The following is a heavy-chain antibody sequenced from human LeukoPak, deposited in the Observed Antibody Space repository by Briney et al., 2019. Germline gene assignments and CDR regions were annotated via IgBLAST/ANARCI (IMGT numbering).Heavy chain of an antibody. J-gene: IGHJ4*02. D-gene: IGHD2-15*01. CDR1: GYTFTAYY. CDR3: ARDQYCSGGHCYNRAFDY. CDR2: INPNSGGT. V-gene: IGHV1-2*02. Sequence: GASVKVSCKASGYTFTAYYMHWVRQAPGQGLEWMGWINPNSGGTNYAQKFQGRVTMTRDTSISTAFMELSSLISDDTAVYYCARDQYCSGGHCYNRAFDYWGQGTVVTVSS.